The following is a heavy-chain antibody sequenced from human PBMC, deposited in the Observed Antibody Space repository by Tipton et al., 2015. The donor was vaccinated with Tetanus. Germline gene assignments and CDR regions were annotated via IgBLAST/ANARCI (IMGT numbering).Heavy chain of an antibody. CDR3: AREFGRGGSYQTEALDV. J-gene: IGHJ3*01. CDR1: GFTFTDYW. D-gene: IGHD1-26*01. V-gene: IGHV3-74*01. CDR2: MNSDGSAS. Sequence: SLRLSCAASGFTFTDYWMHWVRQAPGKGLLWVARMNSDGSASNYADSVKGRFTISRDSAQNTLYLHMNNLRAEDTALYYCAREFGRGGSYQTEALDVWGQGTLVTVSS.